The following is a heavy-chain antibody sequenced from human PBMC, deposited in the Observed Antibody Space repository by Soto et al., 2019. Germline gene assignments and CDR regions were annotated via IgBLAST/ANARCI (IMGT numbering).Heavy chain of an antibody. J-gene: IGHJ3*02. CDR2: IRSKAYGGTT. V-gene: IGHV3-49*03. CDR1: GFTFGDYA. CDR3: MGVVNAIRAFDI. Sequence: PGGSLRLSCTASGFTFGDYAMSWFRQAPGKGLEWVGFIRSKAYGGTTEYAASVKGRFTISRDDSKSIAYLQMNSLKTEDTAVYYCMGVVNAIRAFDIWGQGTMVTVSS. D-gene: IGHD2-21*01.